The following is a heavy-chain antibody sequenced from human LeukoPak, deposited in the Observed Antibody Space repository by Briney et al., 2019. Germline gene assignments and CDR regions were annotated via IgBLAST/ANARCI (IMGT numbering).Heavy chain of an antibody. J-gene: IGHJ5*02. D-gene: IGHD6-6*01. V-gene: IGHV4-34*01. CDR2: IYHSGST. CDR1: GGSFSGYY. Sequence: PSETLSLTCAVYGGSFSGYYWSWIRQPPGKGLEWIGYIYHSGSTYYNPSLKSRVTISVDRSKNQFSLKLSSVTAADTAVYYCARAKTLAARPRGWFDPWGQGTLVTVSS. CDR3: ARAKTLAARPRGWFDP.